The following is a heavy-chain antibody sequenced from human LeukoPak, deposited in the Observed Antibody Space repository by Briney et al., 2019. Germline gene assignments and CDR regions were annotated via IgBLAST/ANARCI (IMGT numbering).Heavy chain of an antibody. J-gene: IGHJ3*02. V-gene: IGHV4-30-4*01. CDR2: IYDSGST. CDR1: GASIRSGDYY. D-gene: IGHD2-15*01. CDR3: ARDCSGGSCYGAFDI. Sequence: NPSQTLSLTCTVSGASIRSGDYYWSWIRQPPGEGLEWIGYIYDSGSTYYNPSLKSRITISVDTSENRFSLKLSSVTATDTAVYYCARDCSGGSCYGAFDIWGQGTMVTVSS.